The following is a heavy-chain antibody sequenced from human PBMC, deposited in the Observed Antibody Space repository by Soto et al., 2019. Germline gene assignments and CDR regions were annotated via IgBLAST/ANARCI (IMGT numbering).Heavy chain of an antibody. D-gene: IGHD5-12*01. CDR3: AREAYSGYDSGFDY. Sequence: PGVSLRLSCAASGFTFSSYRMSWVRQAPGKGLEWVANIKQDGSEKYYVDSVTGRFTISRYNAKNSLYLQMNSLRAEDTAVYYCAREAYSGYDSGFDYWGQGTLVTVSS. J-gene: IGHJ4*02. CDR2: IKQDGSEK. V-gene: IGHV3-7*03. CDR1: GFTFSSYR.